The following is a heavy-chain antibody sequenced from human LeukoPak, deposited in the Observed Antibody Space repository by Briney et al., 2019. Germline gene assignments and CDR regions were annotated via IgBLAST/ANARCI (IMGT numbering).Heavy chain of an antibody. D-gene: IGHD1-26*01. CDR2: IYTSGST. J-gene: IGHJ5*02. CDR3: ARMVTGGGSHSFDP. Sequence: SQTLSLTCTVSGGSISSGSYYWSWIRQPAGKGLEWIGRIYTSGSTNYNPSLKSRVTISVDTSKNQFSLKLSSVTAADTAVYYCARMVTGGGSHSFDPWGQGTLVTVSS. V-gene: IGHV4-61*02. CDR1: GGSISSGSYY.